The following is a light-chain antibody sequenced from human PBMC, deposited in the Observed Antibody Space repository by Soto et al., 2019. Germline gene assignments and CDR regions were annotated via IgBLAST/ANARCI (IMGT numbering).Light chain of an antibody. CDR3: QQYSTFPRT. J-gene: IGKJ1*01. CDR2: DAS. V-gene: IGKV1-5*01. Sequence: IQMPQYPSTLSSPVGDSVTITCRASQSISSRLAWYQQKPGKAPKLLIYDASTLESGVPSRFSGSGSGTEFTLTITNLQPDDFATFYCQQYSTFPRTFGQGAKVDI. CDR1: QSISSR.